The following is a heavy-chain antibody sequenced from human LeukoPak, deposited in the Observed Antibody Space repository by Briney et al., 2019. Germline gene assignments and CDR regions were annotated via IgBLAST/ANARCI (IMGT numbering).Heavy chain of an antibody. CDR1: GGSISSGDYY. J-gene: IGHJ4*02. D-gene: IGHD3-10*01. CDR3: ARGAMVRGVTTYYFDY. CDR2: IYYSGST. V-gene: IGHV4-30-4*01. Sequence: SETLSLTCTVSGGSISSGDYYWSWIRQPPGKGLEWIGYIYYSGSTYHNPSLKSRVTISVDTSKNQFSLKLSSVTAADTAVYYCARGAMVRGVTTYYFDYWGQGTLVTVSS.